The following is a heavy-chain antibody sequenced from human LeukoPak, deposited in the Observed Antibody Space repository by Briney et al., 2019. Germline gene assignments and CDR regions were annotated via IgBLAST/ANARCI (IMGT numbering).Heavy chain of an antibody. D-gene: IGHD6-19*01. CDR2: IYYSGTT. CDR1: GGSISSLTYY. V-gene: IGHV4-39*01. CDR3: AGYSSGWSCGGGY. Sequence: NASETLSLTCTVSGGSISSLTYYWGWIRQPPGKGLEWIASIYYSGTTYYSPSLKSRVTISVNRSNNQFSLRLSSVTAADTAVYFCAGYSSGWSCGGGYWGQGTLVTVSS. J-gene: IGHJ4*02.